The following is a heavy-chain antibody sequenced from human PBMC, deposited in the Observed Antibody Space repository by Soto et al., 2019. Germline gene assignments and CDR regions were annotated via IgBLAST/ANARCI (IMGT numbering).Heavy chain of an antibody. Sequence: QVQLVQSGAEVKKPGASVKVSCKASGYTFTSYYMHWVRQAPGQGLEWMGIINPSGGSTSYAQKFQGRVTMTRDTSTSTVYMELSSMRSENTVVYYCAREREFMWELPEYYFDYWGQGTLVTVSS. CDR3: AREREFMWELPEYYFDY. CDR2: INPSGGST. V-gene: IGHV1-46*01. CDR1: GYTFTSYY. D-gene: IGHD1-26*01. J-gene: IGHJ4*02.